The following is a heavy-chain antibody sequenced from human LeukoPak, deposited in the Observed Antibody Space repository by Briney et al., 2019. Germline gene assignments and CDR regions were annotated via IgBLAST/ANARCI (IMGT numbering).Heavy chain of an antibody. CDR1: GGSFSGYY. D-gene: IGHD6-13*01. CDR2: INHSGST. V-gene: IGHV4-34*01. J-gene: IGHJ4*02. Sequence: KPSETLSLTCAVYGGSFSGYYWSWIRQPPGKGLEWIGEINHSGSTNYNPSLKSRVTISVDTSKNQFSLKLSSVTAADTAVYYCARGFGSSWPSWGQGTLVTVSS. CDR3: ARGFGSSWPS.